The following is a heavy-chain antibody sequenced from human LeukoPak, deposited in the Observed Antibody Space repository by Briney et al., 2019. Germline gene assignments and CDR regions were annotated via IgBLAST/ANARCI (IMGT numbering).Heavy chain of an antibody. CDR2: ISSTGRTI. Sequence: GGSLRLSCVASGFIFTNYALSWVRQAPGKGLEWVSYISSTGRTIYYADSVKGRFTISRDNAKNSLFLQMNSLRAEDTAVYYCASEDIVVVTAIRYFQHWGQGTLVTVSS. CDR3: ASEDIVVVTAIRYFQH. D-gene: IGHD2-21*02. J-gene: IGHJ1*01. CDR1: GFIFTNYA. V-gene: IGHV3-48*04.